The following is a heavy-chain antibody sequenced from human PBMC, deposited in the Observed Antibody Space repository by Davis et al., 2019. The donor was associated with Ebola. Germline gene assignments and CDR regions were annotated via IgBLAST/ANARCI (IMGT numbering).Heavy chain of an antibody. Sequence: GGSLRLSCAASGFTFSSYAMHWVRQAPGKGLEYVSAISSNGGSTYYANSVKGRFTISRDNAKNSLYLQMNSLRAEDTAVYYCARDLFRGVHYFDYWGQGTLVTVSS. V-gene: IGHV3-64*01. CDR2: ISSNGGST. CDR3: ARDLFRGVHYFDY. D-gene: IGHD1-1*01. CDR1: GFTFSSYA. J-gene: IGHJ4*02.